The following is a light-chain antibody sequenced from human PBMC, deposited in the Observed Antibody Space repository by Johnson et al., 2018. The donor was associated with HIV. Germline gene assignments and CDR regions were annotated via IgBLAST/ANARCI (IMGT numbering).Light chain of an antibody. CDR2: DNN. CDR3: GTWDSSLSAGPYV. Sequence: QAVLTQPPSVSAAPGQKVTISCSGSSSNIGNNYVSWYQQLPGTAPKLLIYDNNKRPSGIPDRFSGSKSGTSATLGITGLQTGDEADYYCGTWDSSLSAGPYVFGTGTTVIVL. CDR1: SSNIGNNY. J-gene: IGLJ1*01. V-gene: IGLV1-51*01.